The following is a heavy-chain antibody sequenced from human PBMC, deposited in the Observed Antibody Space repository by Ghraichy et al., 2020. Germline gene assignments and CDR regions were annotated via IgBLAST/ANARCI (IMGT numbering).Heavy chain of an antibody. Sequence: GGSLRLSCAASGFTFSIYAMTWVRQAPGKGLEWVSAITGSGDSTYYADSVKGRFTISRDNSKNTVYLQMNSLRAEDTAVYYCAKDRTGVFDYWGQETLVTVSS. D-gene: IGHD7-27*01. CDR1: GFTFSIYA. CDR2: ITGSGDST. V-gene: IGHV3-23*01. J-gene: IGHJ4*02. CDR3: AKDRTGVFDY.